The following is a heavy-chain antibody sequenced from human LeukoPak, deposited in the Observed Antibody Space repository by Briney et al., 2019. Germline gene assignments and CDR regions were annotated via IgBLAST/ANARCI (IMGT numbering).Heavy chain of an antibody. CDR2: IRYDGSNK. J-gene: IGHJ3*02. CDR3: AKEKDRIAAAFDI. Sequence: GGSLRLSCAASGFTFSSYGMHWVRQAPGKGLEWVAFIRYDGSNKYYADSVKGRFTISRDNSKNTLYLQMNSLRAEDTAVYYCAKEKDRIAAAFDIWGQGTMVTVSS. CDR1: GFTFSSYG. V-gene: IGHV3-30*02. D-gene: IGHD6-25*01.